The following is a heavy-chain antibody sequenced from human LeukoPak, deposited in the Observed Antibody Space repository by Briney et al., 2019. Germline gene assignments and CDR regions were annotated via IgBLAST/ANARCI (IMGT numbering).Heavy chain of an antibody. CDR1: GDSISSSNYY. J-gene: IGHJ4*02. V-gene: IGHV4-39*01. CDR3: ARRSGGYYSSLDY. Sequence: SETLSLTCTVSGDSISSSNYYWDWIRQPPGKGLEWIGSIYYSGSTYYNPSLKSRVTISVDTFNNQFSLKLSSVTAADTALYYCARRSGGYYSSLDYWGQGTLVTVSS. D-gene: IGHD3-22*01. CDR2: IYYSGST.